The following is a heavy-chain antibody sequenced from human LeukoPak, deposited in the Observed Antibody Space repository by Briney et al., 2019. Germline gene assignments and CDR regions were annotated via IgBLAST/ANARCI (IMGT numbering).Heavy chain of an antibody. J-gene: IGHJ4*02. CDR2: IYPVDSDT. Sequence: GEPLKISCKGSGYRFTSYWIGWVRQMPGKGLEWMGIIYPVDSDTRYSPSFQGQVAISADKSISTAYLQWSSLKASDTAMYYCARPDYDSSGYFDYWGQGTLVTVSS. CDR3: ARPDYDSSGYFDY. CDR1: GYRFTSYW. V-gene: IGHV5-51*01. D-gene: IGHD3-22*01.